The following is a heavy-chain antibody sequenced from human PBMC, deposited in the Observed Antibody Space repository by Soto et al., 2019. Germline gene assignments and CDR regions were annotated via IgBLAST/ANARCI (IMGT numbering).Heavy chain of an antibody. CDR1: GFTFSSYA. V-gene: IGHV3-30-3*01. D-gene: IGHD2-2*01. CDR2: ISYDGSNK. J-gene: IGHJ6*02. CDR3: ARAEYRLLGEEGYYYGMDV. Sequence: QVQLVESGGGVVQPGRSLRLSCAASGFTFSSYAVHWVRQAPGKGLESVAVISYDGSNKYYADSVKGRFTISRDNSKNTLYLQMNSLRAEDTAVYYCARAEYRLLGEEGYYYGMDVWGQGTTVTVSS.